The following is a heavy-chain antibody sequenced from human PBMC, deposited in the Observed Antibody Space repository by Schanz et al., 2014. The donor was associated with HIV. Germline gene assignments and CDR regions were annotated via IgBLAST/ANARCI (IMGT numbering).Heavy chain of an antibody. J-gene: IGHJ3*02. CDR3: ARDLSLASSTPTLAFDI. V-gene: IGHV1-69*13. D-gene: IGHD2-2*01. CDR1: GYSFTSYD. CDR2: IIPMFGTR. Sequence: QVQLVQSGGEVKKPGASVKVSCKASGYSFTSYDINWVRQATGQGLEWMGGIIPMFGTRNFAQKFQGRVTITADESTTTAYMELSSLRSEDTAVYYCARDLSLASSTPTLAFDIWGQGTMVTVSS.